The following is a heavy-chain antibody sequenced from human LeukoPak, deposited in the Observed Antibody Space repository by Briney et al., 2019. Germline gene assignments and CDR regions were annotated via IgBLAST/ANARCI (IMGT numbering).Heavy chain of an antibody. Sequence: SGGSLRLSCAASGFTFSSYAMSWVRQAPGKGLEWVSAISGSGGSTYYADSVKGRFTISRDNSKNTLYLQMNSLRAADTAVYYCSKDATHRPAPRSRRGFDRWGQGTLVTVSS. CDR1: GFTFSSYA. D-gene: IGHD1-14*01. CDR2: ISGSGGST. V-gene: IGHV3-23*01. J-gene: IGHJ5*02. CDR3: SKDATHRPAPRSRRGFDR.